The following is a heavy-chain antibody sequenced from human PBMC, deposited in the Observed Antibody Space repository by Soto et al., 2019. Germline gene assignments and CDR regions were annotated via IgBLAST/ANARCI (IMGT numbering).Heavy chain of an antibody. CDR3: ARDLCIVGAQSLCDAFDI. CDR2: ISAYNGNT. J-gene: IGHJ3*02. V-gene: IGHV1-18*01. CDR1: GYTFTSYV. D-gene: IGHD1-26*01. Sequence: ASVKVSCKASGYTFTSYVISWVRQAPGQGLEWMGWISAYNGNTNYAQKLQGRVTMTTDTSTSTAYMELRSLRSDDTAVYYCARDLCIVGAQSLCDAFDIWGQGTMVTVSS.